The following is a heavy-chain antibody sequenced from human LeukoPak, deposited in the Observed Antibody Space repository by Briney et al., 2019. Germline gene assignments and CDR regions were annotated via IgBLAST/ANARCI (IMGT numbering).Heavy chain of an antibody. CDR3: ARDIRGPAAIRDWAIDYDFPSFDY. CDR2: ISSSGSTI. Sequence: GGSLRLSCAASGFTFSDYYMSWIRQAPGKGLEWVSYISSSGSTIYYADSVKGRFTISRDNAKNSLYLQMNSLRAEDTAVYYCARDIRGPAAIRDWAIDYDFPSFDYWGQGTLVTVSS. V-gene: IGHV3-11*01. D-gene: IGHD3-3*01. J-gene: IGHJ4*02. CDR1: GFTFSDYY.